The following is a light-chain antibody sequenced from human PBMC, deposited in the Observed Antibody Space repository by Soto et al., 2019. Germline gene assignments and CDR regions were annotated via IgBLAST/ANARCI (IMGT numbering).Light chain of an antibody. CDR3: QNYNSYSEA. CDR1: QSISSW. J-gene: IGKJ1*01. CDR2: KAF. V-gene: IGKV1-5*03. Sequence: DIQMTQSPSTLSVSVGDRVTSTCRASQSISSWLAWYQQKPGKALKLLIYKAFSLESGVPSRFSGSGSGTEFTLTISSLQPDDFATYYCQNYNSYSEAFGQGTKGDIK.